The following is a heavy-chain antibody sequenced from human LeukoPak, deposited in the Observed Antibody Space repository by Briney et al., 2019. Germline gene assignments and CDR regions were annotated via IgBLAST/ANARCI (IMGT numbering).Heavy chain of an antibody. CDR1: GFTFSSYS. Sequence: GGSPRLSCAASGFTFSSYSMNWVRQAPGKGLEWVSYISSSSSTIYYADSVKGRFTISRDNAKNSLYLQMNSLRAEDTAVYYCARDMVRGVIMSDAFDIWGQGTMVTVSS. CDR2: ISSSSSTI. D-gene: IGHD3-10*01. J-gene: IGHJ3*02. CDR3: ARDMVRGVIMSDAFDI. V-gene: IGHV3-48*01.